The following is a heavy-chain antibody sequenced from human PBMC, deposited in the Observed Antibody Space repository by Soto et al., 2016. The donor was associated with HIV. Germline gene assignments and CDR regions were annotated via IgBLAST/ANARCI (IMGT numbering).Heavy chain of an antibody. CDR3: ARDLSGGALDY. CDR1: GYSISSGYY. V-gene: IGHV4-38-2*02. Sequence: QVQLQESGPGLVKPSETLSLTCAVSGYSISSGYYWGWIRQPPGKGLEWIGSIYHSGSTYYNPSLKSRVIISVDTSKNQFSLKLSSVTAADTAVYYCARDLSGGALDYWGQGTLVTVSS. D-gene: IGHD3-16*01. CDR2: IYHSGST. J-gene: IGHJ4*02.